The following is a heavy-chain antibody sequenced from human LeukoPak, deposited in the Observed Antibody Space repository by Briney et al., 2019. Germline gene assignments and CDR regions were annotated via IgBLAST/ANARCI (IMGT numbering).Heavy chain of an antibody. CDR1: GGSFSGYY. CDR2: INHSGSA. D-gene: IGHD5-18*01. CDR3: ARGTWIQLAKLDY. Sequence: TSETLSLTCAVYGGSFSGYYWSWIRQPPGKGLEWIGEINHSGSANYNPSLKSRVTISVDTSKNQFSLKLSSVTAADTAVYYCARGTWIQLAKLDYWGQGTLVTVSS. V-gene: IGHV4-34*01. J-gene: IGHJ4*02.